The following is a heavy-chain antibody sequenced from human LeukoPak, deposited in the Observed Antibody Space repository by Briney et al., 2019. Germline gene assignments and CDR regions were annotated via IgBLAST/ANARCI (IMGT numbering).Heavy chain of an antibody. V-gene: IGHV3-21*01. J-gene: IGHJ4*02. CDR2: ISSSSSYI. CDR3: ARSPTSWYFDY. CDR1: GFTFSSYS. Sequence: GGSLRLSCAASGFTFSSYSMNWVRQAPGKGLEWVSSISSSSSYIYYADSVKGRFTISRDNAKNSLYLQMNSLRPEDTSVYYCARSPTSWYFDYWGQGTLVTVSS. D-gene: IGHD2-2*01.